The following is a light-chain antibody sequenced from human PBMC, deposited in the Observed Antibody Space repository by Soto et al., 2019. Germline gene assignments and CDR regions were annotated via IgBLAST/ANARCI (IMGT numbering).Light chain of an antibody. CDR3: QQYGSSPWT. CDR1: QSIRSN. CDR2: GAS. Sequence: EIVMTQSPDTLSVSPGEGATLSCRVSQSIRSNLAWYQQRPGRAPRLLMYGASTRADGIPARFTGSGSGTEFTLTISSLQSEDFAVYYCQQYGSSPWTFGQGTKVEIK. V-gene: IGKV3-15*01. J-gene: IGKJ1*01.